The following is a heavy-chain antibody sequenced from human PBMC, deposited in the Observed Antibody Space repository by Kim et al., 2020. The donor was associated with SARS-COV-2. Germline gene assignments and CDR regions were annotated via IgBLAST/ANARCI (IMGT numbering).Heavy chain of an antibody. J-gene: IGHJ4*02. CDR2: ISYDGSNK. Sequence: GGSLRLSCAASGFTFSSYGMHWVRQAPGKGLEWVAVISYDGSNKYYADSVKGRFTISRDNSKNTLYLQMNSLRAEDTAVYYCAKGQGSGTSLGVDYWGQGTLVTVSS. CDR3: AKGQGSGTSLGVDY. D-gene: IGHD3-10*01. CDR1: GFTFSSYG. V-gene: IGHV3-30*18.